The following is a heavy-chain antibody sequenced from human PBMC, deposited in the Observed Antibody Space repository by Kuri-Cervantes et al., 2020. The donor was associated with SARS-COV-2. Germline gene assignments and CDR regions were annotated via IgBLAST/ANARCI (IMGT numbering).Heavy chain of an antibody. CDR2: TSYDGSNK. D-gene: IGHD3-22*01. V-gene: IGHV3-30-3*01. Sequence: GGSLRLSCAASGFTFSSYAMHWVRQAPGKGLEWVAVTSYDGSNKYYADSVKGRFTISRDNSKNTLYLQMNSLRAEDTAVYYCARGDYYDSSGYYLHYFDYWGQGTLVTVSS. CDR3: ARGDYYDSSGYYLHYFDY. J-gene: IGHJ4*02. CDR1: GFTFSSYA.